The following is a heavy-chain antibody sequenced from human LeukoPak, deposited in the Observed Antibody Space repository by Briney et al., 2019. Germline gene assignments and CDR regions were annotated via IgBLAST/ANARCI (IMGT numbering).Heavy chain of an antibody. V-gene: IGHV4-59*08. Sequence: SETLSLTCTVSGGSISSYYWSWIRPPPGKGLEWIGYIYYSGSTNYNPSLKSRVTISVDTSKNQFSLKLSSVTAADTAVYYCARHLASSGSSPGWYFDLWGRGTLVTVSS. CDR2: IYYSGST. D-gene: IGHD3-22*01. J-gene: IGHJ2*01. CDR3: ARHLASSGSSPGWYFDL. CDR1: GGSISSYY.